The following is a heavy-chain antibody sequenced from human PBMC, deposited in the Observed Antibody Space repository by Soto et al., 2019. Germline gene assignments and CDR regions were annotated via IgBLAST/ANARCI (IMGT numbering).Heavy chain of an antibody. CDR3: ERGLMGLELRNYYSCGMDV. V-gene: IGHV4-31*03. Sequence: PSETLSLTCTVSGGSISSGGYYWGWIRQHPGKGLEWIGYIYYSGSTYYNPSLKSRVTISVDTSKNQFSLKRSSVTAADTAVYYCERGLMGLELRNYYSCGMDVWGQGTSVTVS. CDR2: IYYSGST. J-gene: IGHJ6*02. D-gene: IGHD1-7*01. CDR1: GGSISSGGYY.